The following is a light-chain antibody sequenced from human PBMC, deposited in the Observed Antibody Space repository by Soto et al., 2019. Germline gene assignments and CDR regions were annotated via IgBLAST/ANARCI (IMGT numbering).Light chain of an antibody. CDR3: QQYGGSPWT. Sequence: IVLTQSPGTLSLSPGERATLSCRASQSVSNNYLAWYQQKPGQATRLLIYGASNRATGIPDRFSGSGSGTDFTLTISRLEPEDFAMYYCQQYGGSPWTFGQGTRWIS. J-gene: IGKJ1*01. V-gene: IGKV3-20*01. CDR2: GAS. CDR1: QSVSNNY.